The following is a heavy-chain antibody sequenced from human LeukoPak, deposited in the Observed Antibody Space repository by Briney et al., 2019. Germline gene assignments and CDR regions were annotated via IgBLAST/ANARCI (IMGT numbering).Heavy chain of an antibody. J-gene: IGHJ5*02. CDR2: ISYDGRNK. D-gene: IGHD3-9*01. CDR3: ARDRKTNLLRYLDYLDGWFDP. CDR1: GFTFSNYA. V-gene: IGHV3-30*04. Sequence: GGSLRLSCVASGFTFSNYAMHWVRQGPGKSLEWVAVISYDGRNKIYADSVKGRFTISSDNSNNTVHLQMSDSRPDDTAIFYCARDRKTNLLRYLDYLDGWFDPWGRGTLVTVSS.